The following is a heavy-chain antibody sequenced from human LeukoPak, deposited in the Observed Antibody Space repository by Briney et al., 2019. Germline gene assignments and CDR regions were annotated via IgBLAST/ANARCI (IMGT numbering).Heavy chain of an antibody. CDR1: GFTFSNFY. Sequence: GGSLRLSCAASGFTFSNFYMSWVRQAPGKGLEWVANIKQDASEKYYVDSVKGRFTISRDNAKNSLYLQMNSLRAEDTALYYCARDSLLAYYYDSSGYYVRDAFDIWGQGTMVTVSS. J-gene: IGHJ3*02. V-gene: IGHV3-7*05. D-gene: IGHD3-22*01. CDR3: ARDSLLAYYYDSSGYYVRDAFDI. CDR2: IKQDASEK.